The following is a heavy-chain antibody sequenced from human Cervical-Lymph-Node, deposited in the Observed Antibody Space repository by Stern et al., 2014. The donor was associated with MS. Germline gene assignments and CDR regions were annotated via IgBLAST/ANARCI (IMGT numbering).Heavy chain of an antibody. CDR1: GFTVSGY. CDR2: IWRSGST. CDR3: ARDSEYFQH. Sequence: EVHLVESGGGLIQPGGSLRLSCAASGFTVSGYMTWVRQAPGKGLEWVSVIWRSGSTYYADSVKGRFTISRDNSKNTLYLQMNSLRVEDTAVYYCARDSEYFQHWGQGTLVTVSS. J-gene: IGHJ1*01. V-gene: IGHV3-53*01.